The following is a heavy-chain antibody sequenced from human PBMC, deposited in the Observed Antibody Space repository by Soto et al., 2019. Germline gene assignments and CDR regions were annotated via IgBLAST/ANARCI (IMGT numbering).Heavy chain of an antibody. J-gene: IGHJ4*02. CDR1: GGSISSGDYY. Sequence: SETLSLTCTVSGGSISSGDYYWSWIRQPPGKGLEWIGYIYYSGSTYYNPSLKSRVTISVDTSKNQFSLKLSSVTAADTAVYYCARAGLDWLLFDYWGQGTLVTVSS. CDR3: ARAGLDWLLFDY. CDR2: IYYSGST. V-gene: IGHV4-30-4*01. D-gene: IGHD3-9*01.